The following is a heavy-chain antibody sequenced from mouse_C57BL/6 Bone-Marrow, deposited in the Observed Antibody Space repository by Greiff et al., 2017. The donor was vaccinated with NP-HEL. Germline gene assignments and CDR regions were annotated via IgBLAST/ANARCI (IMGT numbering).Heavy chain of an antibody. V-gene: IGHV14-4*01. J-gene: IGHJ2*01. CDR1: GFNIKDDY. Sequence: EVQLQQPGAELVRPGASVKLSCTASGFNIKDDYMHWVKQRPEQGLEWIGRIDPENGDTEYDPKFKGKATMTADKSSNTSYLQLNSLTSEDTAVYYCTTSRVSTTVDYGGRGTTLTVS. CDR3: TTSRVSTTVDY. D-gene: IGHD1-1*01. CDR2: IDPENGDT.